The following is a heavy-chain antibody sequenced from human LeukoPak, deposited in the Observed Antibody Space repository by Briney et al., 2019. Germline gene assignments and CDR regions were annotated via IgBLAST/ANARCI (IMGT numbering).Heavy chain of an antibody. V-gene: IGHV3-23*01. D-gene: IGHD5-18*01. Sequence: GGSLRLSCAASGFTFSSYGMSWVRQAPGKGLEWVSAISGSGGSTYYADSVKGRFTISRDNSKNTLYLQMNSLRAEDTAVYYCAKLDGYSYGYSVDYWGQGTLVTVSS. CDR3: AKLDGYSYGYSVDY. CDR2: ISGSGGST. J-gene: IGHJ4*02. CDR1: GFTFSSYG.